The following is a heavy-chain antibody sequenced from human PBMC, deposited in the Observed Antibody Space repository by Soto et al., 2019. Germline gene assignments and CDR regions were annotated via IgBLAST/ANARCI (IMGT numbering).Heavy chain of an antibody. Sequence: QVQLVQSGAEVKKPGASVKVSCKASGYTFTSYDINWVRQATGQGLEWMGWMNPNSGNTGYAQKFQGRVTMTRNTSIITAYMELSSLRSEDTAVYYCAIGRRYYYDSSGSGYWFDPWGQGTLVTVSS. V-gene: IGHV1-8*01. CDR1: GYTFTSYD. CDR3: AIGRRYYYDSSGSGYWFDP. CDR2: MNPNSGNT. D-gene: IGHD3-22*01. J-gene: IGHJ5*02.